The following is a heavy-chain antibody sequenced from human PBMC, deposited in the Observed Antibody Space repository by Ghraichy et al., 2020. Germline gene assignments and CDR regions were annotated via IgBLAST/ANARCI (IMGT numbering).Heavy chain of an antibody. D-gene: IGHD3-16*01. CDR1: GFTFSNFA. V-gene: IGHV3-23*01. J-gene: IGHJ5*02. CDR3: ATKGDRRGWFDP. CDR2: ISGLGEST. Sequence: LSLTCATSGFTFSNFAVSWVRQAPGKGLEWVSTISGLGESTYYADSVKGRFTISRDSSQNTVYLQMNSLRADDTAIYYCATKGDRRGWFDPWGQGTLVTVSS.